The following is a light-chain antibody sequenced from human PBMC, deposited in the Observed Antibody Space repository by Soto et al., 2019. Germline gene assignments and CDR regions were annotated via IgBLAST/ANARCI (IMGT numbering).Light chain of an antibody. J-gene: IGKJ5*01. V-gene: IGKV1-5*03. CDR3: LQHKSDPPT. Sequence: VQMTQSPSTLTSSVGDRVTINXRASQDSNRWLAWYQQKPGXAPKXXXSKXSILDRGVPSRLSGSGSGTEFTLTISSLQPEDFATYYCLQHKSDPPTFGQGTRLEIK. CDR1: QDSNRW. CDR2: KXS.